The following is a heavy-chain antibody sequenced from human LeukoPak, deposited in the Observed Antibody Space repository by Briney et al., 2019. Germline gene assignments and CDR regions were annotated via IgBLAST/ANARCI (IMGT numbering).Heavy chain of an antibody. D-gene: IGHD5-18*01. J-gene: IGHJ4*02. CDR2: ISGSGGST. Sequence: GGSLRLSCAASGFIVSHNYMSWVRQAPGKGLEWVSAISGSGGSTYYADSVKGRFTISRDNSKNTLYLQMNSLRAEDTAVYYCAQKGSDSYGWYYFDYWGQGTLVTVSS. CDR3: AQKGSDSYGWYYFDY. CDR1: GFIVSHNY. V-gene: IGHV3-23*01.